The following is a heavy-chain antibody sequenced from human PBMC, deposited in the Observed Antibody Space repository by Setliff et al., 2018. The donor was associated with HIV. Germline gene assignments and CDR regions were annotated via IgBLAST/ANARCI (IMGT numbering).Heavy chain of an antibody. CDR3: AKSTGTSHASFSFEI. D-gene: IGHD3-3*01. CDR2: ISGSGTST. CDR1: GFTVSSNY. J-gene: IGHJ3*02. Sequence: PGGSLRLSCAASGFTVSSNYMSWVRQAPGKGLEWVSGISGSGTSTYYADSVKGRFTISRDNSKNTLYLQMNSLRAEDTAVYYCAKSTGTSHASFSFEIWGQGTMVTVS. V-gene: IGHV3-23*01.